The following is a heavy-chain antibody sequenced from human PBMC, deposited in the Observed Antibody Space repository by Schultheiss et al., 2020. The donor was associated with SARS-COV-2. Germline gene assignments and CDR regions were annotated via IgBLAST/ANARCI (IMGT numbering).Heavy chain of an antibody. CDR2: IYSAGST. V-gene: IGHV3-NL1*01. Sequence: GGSLRLSCAASGFTFSSYGMHWVRQAPGKGLVWVSLIYSAGSTYYADSVKGRFTISRDNAKNSLYLQMNSLRAEDTAVYYCARDPGSSIAARPGLPDYWGQGTLVTVSS. J-gene: IGHJ4*02. D-gene: IGHD6-6*01. CDR1: GFTFSSYG. CDR3: ARDPGSSIAARPGLPDY.